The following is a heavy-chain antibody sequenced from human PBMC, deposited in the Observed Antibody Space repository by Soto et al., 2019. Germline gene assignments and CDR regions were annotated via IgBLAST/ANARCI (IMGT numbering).Heavy chain of an antibody. CDR3: ARQRRYYDSSGSE. CDR1: GGSISSSIYY. D-gene: IGHD3-22*01. V-gene: IGHV4-39*01. Sequence: QLQLQESGPGLVKPSETLSLTCTVSGGSISSSIYYWAWVRQPPGKGLEWIGNIYYRGTTNYNPYLKSRITISVDTSKNQFSLKLSSVTAADTAVYYCARQRRYYDSSGSEWGQGTLVTVSS. CDR2: IYYRGTT. J-gene: IGHJ4*02.